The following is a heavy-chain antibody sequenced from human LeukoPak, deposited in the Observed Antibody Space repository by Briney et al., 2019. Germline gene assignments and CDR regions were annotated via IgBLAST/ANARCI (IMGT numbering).Heavy chain of an antibody. V-gene: IGHV4-4*09. Sequence: SETLSLTCTVSGGSISSYYWSWIRQPSGKGLEWIGYIYTSGSTNYNPSLKSRVTISVDTPKNQFSLKLSSVTAADTAVYYCARGITIFGVVTKAQYYFDYWGQGTLVTVSS. CDR2: IYTSGST. J-gene: IGHJ4*02. D-gene: IGHD3-3*01. CDR3: ARGITIFGVVTKAQYYFDY. CDR1: GGSISSYY.